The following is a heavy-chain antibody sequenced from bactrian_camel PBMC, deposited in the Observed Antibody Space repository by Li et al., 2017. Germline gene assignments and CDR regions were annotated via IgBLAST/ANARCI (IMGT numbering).Heavy chain of an antibody. V-gene: IGHV3-2*01. CDR2: ISGGSST. Sequence: HVQLVESGGGLVQPGGSLRLSCVDSGSTYSNYDMSWVRQAPGKGLEWVSSISGGSSTYYANSVKGRFTISRDNSKNTLYLQMNSLKTNDTAVYYCAADRYTDSLRDFGYWGQGDPGHRL. CDR3: AADRYTDSLRDFGY. D-gene: IGHD1*01. CDR1: GSTYSNYD. J-gene: IGHJ6*01.